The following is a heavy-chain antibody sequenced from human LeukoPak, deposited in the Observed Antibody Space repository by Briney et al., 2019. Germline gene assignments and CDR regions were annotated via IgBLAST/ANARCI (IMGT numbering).Heavy chain of an antibody. CDR2: ISNSGTT. D-gene: IGHD3-9*01. J-gene: IGHJ4*02. Sequence: SETLSLTCTVSGGSISTYFWTWIRQSPGKRLEWIGYISNSGTTNYNPSLKSRVTISVDTSKNQFSLKVTSVTAADTAVYYCARGALTGPFYFDYWGQGTLVTVSS. V-gene: IGHV4-59*01. CDR3: ARGALTGPFYFDY. CDR1: GGSISTYF.